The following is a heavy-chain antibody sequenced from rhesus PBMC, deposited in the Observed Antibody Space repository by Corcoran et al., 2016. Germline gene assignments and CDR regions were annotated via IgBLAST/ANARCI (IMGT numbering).Heavy chain of an antibody. J-gene: IGHJ4*01. V-gene: IGHV4-92*01. CDR3: ARNPAYSSSLFDY. CDR1: GGSISSSNW. D-gene: IGHD6-43*01. Sequence: QVQLQESGPGLVKPSETLSLTCAVSGGSISSSNWWSWIRQPPGKGLGWIGPISGNGGYTSDNPALKTRITNSTNTSKNLFSLKLSSVTAADTDVYYCARNPAYSSSLFDYWGQGVLVTVSS. CDR2: ISGNGGYT.